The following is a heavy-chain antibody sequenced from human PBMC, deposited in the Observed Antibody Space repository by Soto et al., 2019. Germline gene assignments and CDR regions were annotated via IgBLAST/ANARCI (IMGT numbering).Heavy chain of an antibody. V-gene: IGHV4-31*03. Sequence: QVQLQESGPGLVKPSQTLSLTCTVSGGSISSGGYYWSWIRQHPGKGLEWIGYIYYSGSTYYNPSLKRRGTISVDTSKNQFSLKLSSVTAADTAVYYCARGDILTGPANYYYYGMDVWGQGTTVTVSS. CDR3: ARGDILTGPANYYYYGMDV. CDR1: GGSISSGGYY. CDR2: IYYSGST. J-gene: IGHJ6*02. D-gene: IGHD3-9*01.